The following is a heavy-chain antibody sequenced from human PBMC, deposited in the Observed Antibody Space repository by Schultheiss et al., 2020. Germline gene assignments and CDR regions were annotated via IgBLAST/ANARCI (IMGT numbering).Heavy chain of an antibody. CDR3: ARNLLWFGELLFPYYYYYGMDV. CDR1: GFTFSSYA. J-gene: IGHJ6*02. V-gene: IGHV3-30-3*01. Sequence: WGSLRLSCAASGFTFSSYAMHWVRQAPGKGLEWVAVISYDGSNKYYADSVKGRFTISRDNSKNTLYLQMNSLRAEDTAVYYCARNLLWFGELLFPYYYYYGMDVWGQGTTVTVSS. D-gene: IGHD3-10*01. CDR2: ISYDGSNK.